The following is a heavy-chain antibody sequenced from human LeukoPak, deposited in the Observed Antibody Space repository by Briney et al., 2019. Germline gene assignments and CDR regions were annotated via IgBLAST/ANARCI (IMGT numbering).Heavy chain of an antibody. CDR1: GFTVSSNY. Sequence: PGGSLRLSCAASGFTVSSNYMSWVRQAPGKGLEWVSVIYSGGSTYYADSVKGRFTISRDNSKNTLYLQMNSLRAEDTAVYYCARGSSGYYNYFDYGGQGTLVSVSS. J-gene: IGHJ4*02. CDR2: IYSGGST. V-gene: IGHV3-66*02. D-gene: IGHD3-22*01. CDR3: ARGSSGYYNYFDY.